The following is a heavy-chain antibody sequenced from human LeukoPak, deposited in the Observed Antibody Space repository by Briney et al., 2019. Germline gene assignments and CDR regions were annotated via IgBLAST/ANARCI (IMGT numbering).Heavy chain of an antibody. D-gene: IGHD5-12*01. J-gene: IGHJ4*02. V-gene: IGHV3-72*01. CDR2: TRNKANSYTI. CDR1: GFTFSDHY. CDR3: ARGRAYDWRSFDY. Sequence: GGSLRLSCAASGFTFSDHYIDWVRQAPGKGLEWVGRTRNKANSYTIEHAASVRGRFTISRDDSKNSLYLQMNSLKTEDTAVYYCARGRAYDWRSFDYWGQGTLVTVSS.